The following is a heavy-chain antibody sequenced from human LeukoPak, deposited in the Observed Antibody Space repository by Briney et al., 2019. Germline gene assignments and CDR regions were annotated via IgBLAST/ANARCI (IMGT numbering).Heavy chain of an antibody. CDR2: INHSGST. V-gene: IGHV4-34*01. D-gene: IGHD3/OR15-3a*01. CDR3: ARGLRPSRLGLDY. J-gene: IGHJ4*02. CDR1: GGSFSGYY. Sequence: PSETLSLTCAVYGGSFSGYYWSWMRQPPGKGLEWIGEINHSGSTNYNPSLKSRVTISVDTSKNQFSLKLSSVTAADTAVYYCARGLRPSRLGLDYWGQGTLVTVSS.